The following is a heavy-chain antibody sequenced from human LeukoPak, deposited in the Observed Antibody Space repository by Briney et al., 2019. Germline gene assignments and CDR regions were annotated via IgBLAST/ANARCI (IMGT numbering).Heavy chain of an antibody. Sequence: KAGGSLRLSCAASGFTFSRNAMSWVRQAPGKGLEWVSAISGSGDAPYYADSVKGRFTISRDNSKNTLYLQMNNLRVEGTAVYYCASGIAVTGPLDHWGQGTLVTVSS. CDR3: ASGIAVTGPLDH. V-gene: IGHV3-23*01. J-gene: IGHJ4*02. CDR2: ISGSGDAP. D-gene: IGHD6-19*01. CDR1: GFTFSRNA.